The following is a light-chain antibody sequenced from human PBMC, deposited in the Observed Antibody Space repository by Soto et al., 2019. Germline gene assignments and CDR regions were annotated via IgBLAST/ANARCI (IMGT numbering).Light chain of an antibody. J-gene: IGKJ1*01. CDR3: QQRSNWPRT. CDR2: GAS. V-gene: IGKV3-11*01. CDR1: RTVIRST. Sequence: EIVLTQSPATLSLSPGERATLSCRASRTVIRSTLAWHQQKPGQAPRLLVYGASNRATGIPARFSGSGSGTDFTLTISSLEPKDFAVYYCQQRSNWPRTFGQGTKVDIK.